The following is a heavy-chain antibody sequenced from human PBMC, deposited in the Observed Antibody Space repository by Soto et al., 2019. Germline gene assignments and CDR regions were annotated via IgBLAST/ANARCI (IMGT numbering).Heavy chain of an antibody. CDR1: GYTFSTYA. V-gene: IGHV1-3*01. Sequence: QVQLLQSGAEVKKPGASVKVSCQAAGYTFSTYAMHWVRQAPGQGLEWMGWINGRNGNTKYSQKFQGRLTVTRDTSAATAYIELSSLTSGDTAVYYCAREFLGRFGVDRLDYWGQGTLVTVSS. CDR2: INGRNGNT. CDR3: AREFLGRFGVDRLDY. D-gene: IGHD3-3*01. J-gene: IGHJ4*02.